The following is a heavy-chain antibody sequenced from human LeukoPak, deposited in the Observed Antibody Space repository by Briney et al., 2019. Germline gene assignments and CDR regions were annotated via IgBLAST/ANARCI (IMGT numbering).Heavy chain of an antibody. Sequence: GGSLRLSCVASGFTVSDHYLDWVRQAPGKGLEWVGLIRKKSDSYTTEYAASVKGRFTISRDDSTNSVYLQMSSLKSEEKDVYYCAHIGGCGSNTRWGEGTVVTVSS. D-gene: IGHD2-2*01. CDR1: GFTVSDHY. CDR2: IRKKSDSYTT. J-gene: IGHJ1*01. V-gene: IGHV3-72*01. CDR3: AHIGGCGSNTR.